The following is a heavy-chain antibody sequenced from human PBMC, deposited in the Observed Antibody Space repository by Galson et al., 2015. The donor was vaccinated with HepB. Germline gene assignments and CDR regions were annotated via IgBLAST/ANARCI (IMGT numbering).Heavy chain of an antibody. CDR1: GYNFTNYG. V-gene: IGHV1-18*04. Sequence: SVKVSCKASGYNFTNYGIHWVRQAPGQGLEWIGWIHPEFGDSPIPQRLQGRVILTADPSPTTAYMEMRNLRFDDTGLYFCAREAVAGIFYFGHWGQGTLVSVSS. CDR2: IHPEFGDS. CDR3: AREAVAGIFYFGH. D-gene: IGHD6-19*01. J-gene: IGHJ4*02.